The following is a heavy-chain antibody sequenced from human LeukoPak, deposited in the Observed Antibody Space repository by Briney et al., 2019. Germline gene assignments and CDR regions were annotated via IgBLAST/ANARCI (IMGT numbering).Heavy chain of an antibody. V-gene: IGHV4-39*01. Sequence: KTSETLSLTCSVPGGSISSSNYYWGWIRQPPGKGLEWIGTIYYSGTTYYNPSLESRVTISEDMSKNQFSLTLRSVTAADTAVYYCARQISDYYYYYIDVWGKGTTVTASS. J-gene: IGHJ6*03. CDR2: IYYSGTT. CDR3: ARQISDYYYYYIDV. D-gene: IGHD3-10*01. CDR1: GGSISSSNYY.